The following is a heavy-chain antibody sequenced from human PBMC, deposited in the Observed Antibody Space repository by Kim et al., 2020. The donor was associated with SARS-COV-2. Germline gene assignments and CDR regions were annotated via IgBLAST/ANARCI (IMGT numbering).Heavy chain of an antibody. D-gene: IGHD2-15*01. J-gene: IGHJ6*02. Sequence: SVKVSCKASGGTFSSYAISWVRQAPGQGLEWMGGIIPIFGTANYAQKFQGRVTITADESTSTAYMELSSLRSEDTAVYYCASPRRSVSGGNRGGYYYYYGMDVWGQGTTVTVSS. V-gene: IGHV1-69*13. CDR1: GGTFSSYA. CDR2: IIPIFGTA. CDR3: ASPRRSVSGGNRGGYYYYYGMDV.